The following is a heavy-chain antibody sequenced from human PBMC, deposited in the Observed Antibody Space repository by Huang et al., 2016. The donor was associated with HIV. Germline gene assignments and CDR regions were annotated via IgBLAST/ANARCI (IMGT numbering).Heavy chain of an antibody. CDR2: INGVGNVT. V-gene: IGHV3-74*01. Sequence: EVPLVESGGGVVQPGGSLRLSCTVSGFTFNNYWMHWARQVPGKGRVWVARINGVGNVTSYVDSVKGRFTISRDNAKNTLLLQMNSLRDEDTGIYYCARDSGPWLADVFDIWGQGTSVIVS. D-gene: IGHD6-19*01. J-gene: IGHJ3*02. CDR1: GFTFNNYW. CDR3: ARDSGPWLADVFDI.